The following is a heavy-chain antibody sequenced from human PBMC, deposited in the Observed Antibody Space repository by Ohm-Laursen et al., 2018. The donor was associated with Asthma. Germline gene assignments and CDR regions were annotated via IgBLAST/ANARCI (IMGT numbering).Heavy chain of an antibody. D-gene: IGHD3-10*01. V-gene: IGHV4-59*01. CDR2: IYYSGNT. CDR1: GSSISSYY. Sequence: TLSLTCTVSGSSISSYYWSWIRQPPGMGLEWIGYIYYSGNTNYNPSLKSRATISVDTSQNQFSLKLSSVTAADTAVYYCARAVLSAYPLNWGQGTLVTVSS. J-gene: IGHJ4*02. CDR3: ARAVLSAYPLN.